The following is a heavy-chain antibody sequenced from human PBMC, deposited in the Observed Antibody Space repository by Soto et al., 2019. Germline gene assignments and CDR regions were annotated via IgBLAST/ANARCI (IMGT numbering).Heavy chain of an antibody. CDR3: ARGIHYTYYYDSSGPT. CDR1: GGSISSGDYY. D-gene: IGHD3-22*01. CDR2: IYYSGST. J-gene: IGHJ4*02. Sequence: SETLSLTCTVSGGSISSGDYYWSWIRQPPGKGLEWIGYIYYSGSTYYNPSLKSRVTISVDTSKNQFSLKLSSVTAADTAVYYCARGIHYTYYYDSSGPTWGLGTLVTVSS. V-gene: IGHV4-30-4*01.